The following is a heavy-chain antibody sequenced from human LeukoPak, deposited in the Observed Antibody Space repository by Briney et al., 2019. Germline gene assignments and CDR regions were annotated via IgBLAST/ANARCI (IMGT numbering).Heavy chain of an antibody. V-gene: IGHV4-34*01. CDR1: GGSFSGYY. J-gene: IGHJ4*02. Sequence: SETLSLTCAVYGGSFSGYYWSWIRQPPGKGLEWIGEINHSGSTNYNPSLKSRVTISVDTSKNQFSLKLSSVTAADTAVYYCAIKSYYYDSGSSGYFDYWGQGTLVTVSS. CDR3: AIKSYYYDSGSSGYFDY. CDR2: INHSGST. D-gene: IGHD3-10*01.